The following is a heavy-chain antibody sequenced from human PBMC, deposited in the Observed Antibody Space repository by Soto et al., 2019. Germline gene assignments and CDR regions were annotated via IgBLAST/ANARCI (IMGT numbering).Heavy chain of an antibody. CDR1: GYTFTSYG. D-gene: IGHD4-17*01. J-gene: IGHJ3*02. V-gene: IGHV1-18*01. CDR2: ISAYGGSA. Sequence: ASVKVSCKASGYTFTSYGISWVRQAPGQGLEWMGWISAYGGSASYAQKFQGRVTMTTDTSTSTVYMELSSLRSEDTAVYYCAHILPTVTTFGYDAFDIWGQGTMVTVSS. CDR3: AHILPTVTTFGYDAFDI.